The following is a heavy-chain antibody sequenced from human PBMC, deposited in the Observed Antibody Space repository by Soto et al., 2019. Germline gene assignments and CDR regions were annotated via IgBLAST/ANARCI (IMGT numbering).Heavy chain of an antibody. CDR2: INPNSGGT. CDR3: ARSGYSSSSNWFDP. Sequence: ASVKVSCKASGYTFTGYYMHWVRQAPGQGLEWMGWINPNSGGTNYAQKFQGWVTMTRDTSISTAYMELSRLRSDDTAVYYCARSGYSSSSNWFDPWGQGTLVTVSS. V-gene: IGHV1-2*04. J-gene: IGHJ5*02. D-gene: IGHD6-13*01. CDR1: GYTFTGYY.